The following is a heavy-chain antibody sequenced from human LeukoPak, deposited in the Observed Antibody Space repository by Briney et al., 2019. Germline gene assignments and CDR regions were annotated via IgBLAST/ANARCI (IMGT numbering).Heavy chain of an antibody. CDR2: ISAYNGNT. V-gene: IGHV1-18*01. CDR3: ARSYGSGSYYAPPPVY. Sequence: GASVKVSCKASGYTFTSYGISWVRQAPGQGLEWMGWISAYNGNTNYAQKLQGRVTMTTDTSTSTAYMELRSLRSDGTAVYYCARSYGSGSYYAPPPVYWGQGTLVTVSS. CDR1: GYTFTSYG. D-gene: IGHD3-10*01. J-gene: IGHJ4*02.